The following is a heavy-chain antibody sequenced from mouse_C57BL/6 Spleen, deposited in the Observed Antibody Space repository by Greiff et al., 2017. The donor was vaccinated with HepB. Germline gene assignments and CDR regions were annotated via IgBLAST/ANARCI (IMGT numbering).Heavy chain of an antibody. J-gene: IGHJ4*01. Sequence: VHLVESGAELVRPGTSVKVSCKASGYAFTNYLIEWVKQRPGQGLEWIGVINPGSGGTNYNEKFKGKATLTADKSSSTAYMQLSSLTSEDSAVYFCARAPSYLSYYAMDYWGQGTSVTVSS. V-gene: IGHV1-54*01. CDR2: INPGSGGT. D-gene: IGHD5-5*01. CDR3: ARAPSYLSYYAMDY. CDR1: GYAFTNYL.